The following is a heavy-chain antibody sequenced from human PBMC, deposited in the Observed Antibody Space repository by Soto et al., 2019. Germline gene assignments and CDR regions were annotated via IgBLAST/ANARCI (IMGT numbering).Heavy chain of an antibody. D-gene: IGHD3-9*01. V-gene: IGHV4-61*01. Sequence: TSETLSLTCTVSGGSVSSGSYYWSWIRQPPGKGLEWFGYIFYSGSTNYNPSLKSRVTISVDTSKNQFSLKLSCVTAADTAVYLCARTTYYDTLTGYRADAFDIWGQGTMVT. CDR2: IFYSGST. CDR1: GGSVSSGSYY. CDR3: ARTTYYDTLTGYRADAFDI. J-gene: IGHJ3*02.